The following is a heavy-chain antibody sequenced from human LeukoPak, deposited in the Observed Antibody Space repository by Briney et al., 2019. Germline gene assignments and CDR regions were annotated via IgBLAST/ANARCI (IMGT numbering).Heavy chain of an antibody. Sequence: GESLKISCQGSGSTFTNYWIGWVRQMPGKGLEWMGIIFPGDSDTRYSPSFQGQVTISADKSISTAYLQWSSLKASDTAMYYCARHYGDYLTYFDYWGQGTLVTVSS. V-gene: IGHV5-51*01. D-gene: IGHD4-17*01. CDR1: GSTFTNYW. J-gene: IGHJ4*02. CDR3: ARHYGDYLTYFDY. CDR2: IFPGDSDT.